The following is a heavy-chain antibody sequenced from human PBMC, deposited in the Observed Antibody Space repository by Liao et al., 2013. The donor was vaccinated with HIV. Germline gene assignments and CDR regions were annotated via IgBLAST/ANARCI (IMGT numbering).Heavy chain of an antibody. J-gene: IGHJ2*01. V-gene: IGHV4-4*07. D-gene: IGHD6-19*01. CDR1: GDSVANDN. Sequence: QVQLQESGPGVVKPSETLSLSCTVSGDSVANDNWNWIRQPAGKGLEWIGRIDSRGNANYFSSLRTRVTMSIDTYNNQFSLRLTSVTAADTAVYFCARDTGIAVAGTWYFDLWGRGTLVTVSS. CDR2: IDSRGNA. CDR3: ARDTGIAVAGTWYFDL.